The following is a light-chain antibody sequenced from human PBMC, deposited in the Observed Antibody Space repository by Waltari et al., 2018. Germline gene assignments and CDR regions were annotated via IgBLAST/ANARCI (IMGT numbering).Light chain of an antibody. J-gene: IGKJ1*01. Sequence: DIQVTQSPSSLSASVGDRVTITCRASQSISIYLNWYQQKPGKAPKLLISAASSLQSGVPSRLSGSGSGTDFTLTISSLQPEDFASYYCQQRYSTPPWTFGQGTK. CDR1: QSISIY. CDR2: AAS. V-gene: IGKV1-39*01. CDR3: QQRYSTPPWT.